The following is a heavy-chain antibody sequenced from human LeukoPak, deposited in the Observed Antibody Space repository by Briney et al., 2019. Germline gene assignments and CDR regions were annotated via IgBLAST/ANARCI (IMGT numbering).Heavy chain of an antibody. CDR2: VYYSEST. CDR1: VGSIRSYC. J-gene: IGHJ2*01. D-gene: IGHD3-22*01. Sequence: SETLSVTCTLSVGSIRSYCRSWLRQPAGMELAGIGYVYYSESTNYNHSLNSRVTISVDTSKNQFSLKLSSVTAADTAVYYCARDHSSGYSWYFDLWGRGTLVTVSS. V-gene: IGHV4-59*01. CDR3: ARDHSSGYSWYFDL.